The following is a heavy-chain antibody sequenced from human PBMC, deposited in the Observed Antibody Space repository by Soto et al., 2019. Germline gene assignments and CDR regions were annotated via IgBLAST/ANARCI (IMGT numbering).Heavy chain of an antibody. Sequence: QVQLVQSGAEEKKPGASVKVSCKASGYTFTSYAMHWVRQAPGQRLEWMGWINAGNGNTKYSHKFQGRVTITRATSPSTAYMELSSLRSEATAVYYCARAVTVPADFDYWGQGTLVTVSS. D-gene: IGHD6-19*01. J-gene: IGHJ4*02. CDR1: GYTFTSYA. CDR2: INAGNGNT. V-gene: IGHV1-3*05. CDR3: ARAVTVPADFDY.